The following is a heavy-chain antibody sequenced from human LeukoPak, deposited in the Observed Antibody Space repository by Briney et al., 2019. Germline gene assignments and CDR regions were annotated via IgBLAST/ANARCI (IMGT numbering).Heavy chain of an antibody. CDR1: GDSVSSNSAA. D-gene: IGHD5-12*01. CDR3: ARGHGGYIDS. V-gene: IGHV6-1*01. J-gene: IGHJ4*02. Sequence: SQTLSLTCAISGDSVSSNSAAWNWIRQSPSRGLEWLGRTYYRSKWYDAYAESVRSRITIKPDTSRNQFSLQLDSATPEDTAVYFCARGHGGYIDSWGQGTLVTVSS. CDR2: TYYRSKWYD.